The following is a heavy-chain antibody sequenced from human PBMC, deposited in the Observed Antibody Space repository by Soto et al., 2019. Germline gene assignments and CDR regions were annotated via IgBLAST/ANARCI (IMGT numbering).Heavy chain of an antibody. D-gene: IGHD3-22*01. CDR1: EGKSGGLGDC. J-gene: IGHJ4*01. V-gene: IGHV4-31*02. Sequence: LCLRRSVAEGKSGGLGDCWSCIQQHPGKGLEWIGYIYYSGSTYYNPSLKSRVTISVDTSKNQFSLKLSSVTAADTAVYYCAGDAMDDSSGYYYHDFDYWGHGTLVTVSP. CDR3: AGDAMDDSSGYYYHDFDY. CDR2: IYYSGST.